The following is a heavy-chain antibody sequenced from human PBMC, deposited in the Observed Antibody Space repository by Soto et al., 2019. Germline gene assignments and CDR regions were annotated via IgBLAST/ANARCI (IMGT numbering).Heavy chain of an antibody. V-gene: IGHV3-23*01. J-gene: IGHJ5*02. Sequence: GGSLRLSCAAPGFSFSSYAMSWVRKATGKGLEWVSAMSGSGGSTYYADSVKGRFTISRDNSKNTLYLQMNSLRAEDTAVYYCAKDCIAASVPPHNWFDPRCQPTLVTLSS. CDR1: GFSFSSYA. D-gene: IGHD6-13*01. CDR3: AKDCIAASVPPHNWFDP. CDR2: MSGSGGST.